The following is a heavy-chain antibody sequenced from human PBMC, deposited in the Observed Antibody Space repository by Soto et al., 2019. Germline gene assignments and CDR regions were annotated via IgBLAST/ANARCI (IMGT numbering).Heavy chain of an antibody. Sequence: ASVKVSCKASGGTFSSYAISWVRQAPGQGLEWMGWISAYNGNTNYAQKLQGRVTMTTDTSTSTAYMELRSLRSDDTAVYYCARKQWLVPIDYWGQGTLVTVSS. D-gene: IGHD6-19*01. V-gene: IGHV1-18*01. J-gene: IGHJ4*02. CDR1: GGTFSSYA. CDR3: ARKQWLVPIDY. CDR2: ISAYNGNT.